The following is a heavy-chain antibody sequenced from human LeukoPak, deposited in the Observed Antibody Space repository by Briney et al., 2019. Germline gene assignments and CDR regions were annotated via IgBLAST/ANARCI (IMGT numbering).Heavy chain of an antibody. V-gene: IGHV3-30*18. D-gene: IGHD3-10*01. J-gene: IGHJ3*02. CDR2: ISYDGTNK. CDR1: GFTFSTYG. CDR3: AKGRNPMVRGLMRPDAFDI. Sequence: PGGSLRLSCAASGFTFSTYGMHWVRQAPGKGLEWVAVISYDGTNKYYADSVKGRFTISRDNSKNTLYLQMNSLRAEDTAVYYCAKGRNPMVRGLMRPDAFDIWGQGTMVTVSS.